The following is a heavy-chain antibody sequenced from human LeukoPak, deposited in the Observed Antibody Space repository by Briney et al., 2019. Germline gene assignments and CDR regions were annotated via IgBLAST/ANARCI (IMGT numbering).Heavy chain of an antibody. V-gene: IGHV1-2*02. D-gene: IGHD6-13*01. CDR1: AYTFTGYF. CDR3: ARVDTSTWDSFDS. CDR2: INPNSGGT. J-gene: IGHJ4*02. Sequence: ASVKVSCKASAYTFTGYFLHWVRQAPGQGLEWMGWINPNSGGTNYAQKFQGRVTMTRDTSISTAYMGLSSLISDDTAVYYCARVDTSTWDSFDSWGQGTLITVSS.